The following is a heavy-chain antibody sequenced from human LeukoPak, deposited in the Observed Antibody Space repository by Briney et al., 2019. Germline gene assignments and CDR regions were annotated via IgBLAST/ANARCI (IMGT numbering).Heavy chain of an antibody. Sequence: SENLFLNCTVSCGSISSYGFFLVLDRQPPRKDLEWVGRLFYSGATYYNPSLRTRVTMSVDTSKNQFSLRVTAVTAADTAVYYCTRVRRSTYDYAARYFDSWGQGTLVTVSS. CDR2: LFYSGAT. CDR1: CGSISSYGFF. J-gene: IGHJ4*02. V-gene: IGHV4-39*01. CDR3: TRVRRSTYDYAARYFDS. D-gene: IGHD3-16*01.